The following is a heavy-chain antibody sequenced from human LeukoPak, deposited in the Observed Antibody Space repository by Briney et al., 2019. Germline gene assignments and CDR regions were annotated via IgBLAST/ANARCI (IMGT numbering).Heavy chain of an antibody. CDR2: IKQDGSEK. J-gene: IGHJ4*02. Sequence: GGSLRLSCAASRFTFSSYWMSWVRQAPGKGLEWVAKIKQDGSEKYYVDSVKGRFTISRDNAKNSLYLQMNSLTAEDTAVYYCARSKQYSSSWYTGGDWGQGTLVTVSS. V-gene: IGHV3-7*03. D-gene: IGHD6-13*01. CDR1: RFTFSSYW. CDR3: ARSKQYSSSWYTGGD.